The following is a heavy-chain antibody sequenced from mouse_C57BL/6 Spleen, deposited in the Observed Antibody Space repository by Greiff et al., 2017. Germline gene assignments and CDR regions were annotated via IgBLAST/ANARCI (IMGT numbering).Heavy chain of an antibody. Sequence: VQLQQPGTELVKPGASVKLSCKASGYTFTSYWMHWVKQRPGQGLEWIGNINPSNGGTNYNEKFKSKATLTVDKSSSTAYMQLSSLTSEDAAVYYCARGGSSGYWFAYWGQGTLVTVSA. D-gene: IGHD3-2*02. CDR3: ARGGSSGYWFAY. CDR1: GYTFTSYW. J-gene: IGHJ3*01. V-gene: IGHV1-53*01. CDR2: INPSNGGT.